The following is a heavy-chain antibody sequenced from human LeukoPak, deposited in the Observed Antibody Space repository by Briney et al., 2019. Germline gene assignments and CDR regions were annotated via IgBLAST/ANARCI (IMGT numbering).Heavy chain of an antibody. CDR2: ISSSSSYI. D-gene: IGHD2-2*02. CDR3: ARHCSSTSCYTYNAFDI. J-gene: IGHJ3*02. V-gene: IGHV3-21*01. CDR1: GFTFSSYS. Sequence: PGGSLRLSCAASGFTFSSYSMNWVHQAPGKGLEWVSSISSSSSYIYYADSVKGRFTISRDNAKNSLYLQMNSLRAEDTAVYYCARHCSSTSCYTYNAFDIWGQGTMVTVSS.